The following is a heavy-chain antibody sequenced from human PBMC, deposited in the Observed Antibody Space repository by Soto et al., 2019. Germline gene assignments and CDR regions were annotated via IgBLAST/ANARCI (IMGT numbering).Heavy chain of an antibody. J-gene: IGHJ6*02. Sequence: SETLSLTCTVSGGSFSSYYWSWIRQPPGKGLEWIGHIYYSGRTNSNPSLKSRVTISVDTSKNQVSLKLSSVTAADTAVYYCARDYYYDSSGYPGAYYYGMDVWGQGTTVTVSS. CDR1: GGSFSSYY. CDR2: IYYSGRT. CDR3: ARDYYYDSSGYPGAYYYGMDV. D-gene: IGHD3-22*01. V-gene: IGHV4-59*01.